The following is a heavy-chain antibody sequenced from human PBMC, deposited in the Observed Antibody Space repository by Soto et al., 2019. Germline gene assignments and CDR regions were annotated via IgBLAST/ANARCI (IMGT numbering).Heavy chain of an antibody. CDR1: GGSISDFY. CDR3: ARDGSSSGWYDY. D-gene: IGHD6-19*01. J-gene: IGHJ4*02. Sequence: SETLSLTCTVSGGSISDFYWSWIRQPPGKGLEWIGYIYYSGSTNYNPSLKSRVTISVDTSKNQFSLKLSSVTAADTAVYYCARDGSSSGWYDYWGQGTLVTVSS. V-gene: IGHV4-59*01. CDR2: IYYSGST.